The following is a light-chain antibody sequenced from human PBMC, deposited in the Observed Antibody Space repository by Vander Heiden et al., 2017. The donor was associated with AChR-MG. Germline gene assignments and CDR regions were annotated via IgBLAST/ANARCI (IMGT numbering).Light chain of an antibody. V-gene: IGKV1-NL1*01. CDR3: QQEDNTPVT. Sequence: DIQMTQSPSSLSASVGDRVTITCRASQDIVYSLAWYQQKPGKSPKLLIYGASKLESGVPSRFSGSESGTEYTLTITSLQPEDSATYYCQQEDNTPVTFGHGTKVDIK. J-gene: IGKJ3*01. CDR1: QDIVYS. CDR2: GAS.